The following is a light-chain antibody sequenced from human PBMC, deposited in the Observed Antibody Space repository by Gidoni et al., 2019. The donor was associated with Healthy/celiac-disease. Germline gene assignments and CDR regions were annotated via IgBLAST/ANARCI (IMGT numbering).Light chain of an antibody. Sequence: EIVLTQSPATMSLSPGERDTLPCRASQSVSSYFAWYQHKPGQAPSLLIYDASNRATGIPARFSGSGSGTDFTLTISSLVPEDFAVYYCHQRSNWPPLTFGGGTKVEIK. V-gene: IGKV3-11*01. CDR2: DAS. CDR1: QSVSSY. CDR3: HQRSNWPPLT. J-gene: IGKJ4*01.